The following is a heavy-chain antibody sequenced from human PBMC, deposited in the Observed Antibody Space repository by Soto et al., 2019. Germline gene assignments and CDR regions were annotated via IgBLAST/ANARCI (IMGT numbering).Heavy chain of an antibody. CDR3: TRVGGSVSGMDC. J-gene: IGHJ6*02. Sequence: GGSLRLSCAASGFTFSIYWMHWVRQAPGKGPVWVSRIDNAGSSARYADSVKGRFTISRDNAKNTVYLQMNSLRAEDTAVYYCTRVGGSVSGMDCWGQGTTVTVSS. V-gene: IGHV3-74*01. CDR1: GFTFSIYW. CDR2: IDNAGSSA. D-gene: IGHD1-26*01.